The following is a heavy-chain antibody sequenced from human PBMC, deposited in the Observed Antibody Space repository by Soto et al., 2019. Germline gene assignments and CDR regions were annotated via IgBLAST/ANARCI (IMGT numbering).Heavy chain of an antibody. J-gene: IGHJ5*02. CDR2: IIPILGIA. Sequence: QVQLVQSGAEVKKPGSSVKVSCKASGGTFSSYTISWVRQAPGQGLEWMGRIIPILGIANYAQKFQGRVTITADKSTSTAYMELSSLRSEDTAVYYCAIHTPYDFWSGRKPEENWFDPWGQGTLVTVSS. D-gene: IGHD3-3*01. V-gene: IGHV1-69*02. CDR3: AIHTPYDFWSGRKPEENWFDP. CDR1: GGTFSSYT.